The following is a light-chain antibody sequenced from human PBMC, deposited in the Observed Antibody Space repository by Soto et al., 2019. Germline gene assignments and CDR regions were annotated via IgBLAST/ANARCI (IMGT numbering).Light chain of an antibody. Sequence: SYELTQPPSVSVSPGQTASITCFGDELGDKYAFWYQQKPGQSPVLVTSQDTERPSGIPERFSGSNSGNTATLTISGTQAMDEADYYCQAWDTSTVVFGGGTKLTVL. CDR3: QAWDTSTVV. V-gene: IGLV3-1*01. CDR2: QDT. J-gene: IGLJ2*01. CDR1: ELGDKY.